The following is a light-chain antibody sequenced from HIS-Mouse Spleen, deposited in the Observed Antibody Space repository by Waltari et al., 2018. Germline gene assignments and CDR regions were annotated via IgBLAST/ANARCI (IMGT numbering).Light chain of an antibody. V-gene: IGLV3-19*01. J-gene: IGLJ2*01. CDR2: GKN. CDR1: SLRSYY. Sequence: SSELTQDPAVSVALGQTVRITCQGDSLRSYYASWYQQKPGQAPVLVIYGKNNRPSGIQDRFSGCSSGNTASLTITGAQAEDEADYYCNSRDSSGNSVVFGGGTKLTVL. CDR3: NSRDSSGNSVV.